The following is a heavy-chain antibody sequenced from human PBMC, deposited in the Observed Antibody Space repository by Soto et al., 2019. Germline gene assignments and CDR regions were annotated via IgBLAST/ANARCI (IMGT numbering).Heavy chain of an antibody. J-gene: IGHJ4*02. CDR3: ARGWTFDL. CDR2: INGGGDST. D-gene: IGHD1-1*01. V-gene: IGHV3-23*01. Sequence: GGSMRLSCAASGFTFSSYAMSWVRQAPGKGLEWVSGINGGGDSTYFADSVRGRFTISRDNSKNTLFLHMNSLRAEDTAVYYCARGWTFDLWGQGTLVTVS. CDR1: GFTFSSYA.